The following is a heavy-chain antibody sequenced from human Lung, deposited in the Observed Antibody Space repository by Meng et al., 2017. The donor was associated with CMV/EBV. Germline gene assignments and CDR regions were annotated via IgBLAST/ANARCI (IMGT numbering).Heavy chain of an antibody. CDR2: INQDESEK. Sequence: GGSXRLXXAASGFPFSRYWMSWVRQAQGKGLEWVANINQDESEKYYVDSVKGRFTISRDNAKNSLYLQMNRLRAEDTAVFYCARGFWNPYYEDTHDFWGQGXLVTVSS. CDR1: GFPFSRYW. CDR3: ARGFWNPYYEDTHDF. D-gene: IGHD3-3*01. V-gene: IGHV3-7*04. J-gene: IGHJ4*02.